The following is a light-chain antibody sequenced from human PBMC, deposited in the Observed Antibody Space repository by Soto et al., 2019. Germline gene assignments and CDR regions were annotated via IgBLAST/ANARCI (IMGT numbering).Light chain of an antibody. CDR1: SSNIGAAYY. J-gene: IGLJ1*01. CDR3: QSYDGRLSGYV. Sequence: QSVLTQPPSVSGAPGQRVTISCTGNSSNIGAAYYIHWYQQLPGTAPKLLIYGDTNRPSGVPDRFSVSKSGTSASLAITGLQAEDEADYYCQSYDGRLSGYVFGTGTKLTVL. CDR2: GDT. V-gene: IGLV1-40*01.